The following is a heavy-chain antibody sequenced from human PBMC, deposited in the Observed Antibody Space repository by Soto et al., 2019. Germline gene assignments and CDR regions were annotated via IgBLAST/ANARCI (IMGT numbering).Heavy chain of an antibody. V-gene: IGHV3-23*01. CDR3: AKWSYLDC. J-gene: IGHJ4*02. CDR1: GFIFASFA. D-gene: IGHD3-3*01. Sequence: PXGSLRLSFTTSGFIFASFAMTWVRQAPGKGLEWVATISGSDGKTYYADSVKGRFSISRDTSRNTLYLQMNSLRADDTAIYYCAKWSYLDCWGQRTRVTVSS. CDR2: ISGSDGKT.